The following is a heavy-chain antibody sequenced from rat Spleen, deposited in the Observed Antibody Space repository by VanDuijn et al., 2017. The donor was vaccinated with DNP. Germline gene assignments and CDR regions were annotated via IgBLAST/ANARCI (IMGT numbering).Heavy chain of an antibody. D-gene: IGHD1-12*01. V-gene: IGHV5S13*01. CDR3: ARCDYYYEGKGAMDA. CDR1: GFTFSNYG. Sequence: EVQLVESGGGLVQPGRSLKLSCAASGFTFSNYGMAWVRQAPTKGLEWVASISTGGGNTYYRDSVKGRFTISRDNAKNTQYLQMDSLRSWDTATYDCARCDYYYEGKGAMDAWGQGTSVTVSS. CDR2: ISTGGGNT. J-gene: IGHJ4*01.